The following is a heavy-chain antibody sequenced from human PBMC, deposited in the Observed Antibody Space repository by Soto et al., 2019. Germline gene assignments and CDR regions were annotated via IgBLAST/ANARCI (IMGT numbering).Heavy chain of an antibody. CDR1: GYTFTSYA. Sequence: ASVKVCCKASGYTFTSYAMHWVRQAPEQRLEWMGWINAGNGSTKYSQKFQGRVTITRDTSASTAYMELSSLRSEDTAVYYCARSIVVVTSFDYWGQGTLVTVSS. CDR3: ARSIVVVTSFDY. V-gene: IGHV1-3*01. J-gene: IGHJ4*02. D-gene: IGHD3-22*01. CDR2: INAGNGST.